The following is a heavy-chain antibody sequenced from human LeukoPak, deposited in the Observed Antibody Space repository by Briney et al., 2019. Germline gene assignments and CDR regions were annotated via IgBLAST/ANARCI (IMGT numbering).Heavy chain of an antibody. D-gene: IGHD3-10*01. CDR1: GFSFSSSW. J-gene: IGHJ4*02. Sequence: PGGSLRLSCAASGFSFSSSWMHWVRQAPGKGLVWVSRINDDETSTGYADSVKGRFTISRDNAKNSLYLQMNSLRAEDTAVYYCARDPPHYYYGSGSYYSQLDYWGQGTLVTVSS. CDR2: INDDETST. V-gene: IGHV3-74*01. CDR3: ARDPPHYYYGSGSYYSQLDY.